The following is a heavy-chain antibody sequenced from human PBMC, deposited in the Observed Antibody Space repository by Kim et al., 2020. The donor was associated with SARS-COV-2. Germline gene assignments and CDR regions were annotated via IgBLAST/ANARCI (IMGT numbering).Heavy chain of an antibody. Sequence: YYADSVKGRFTISRDNAKNSLYLQMNSLRAEDTAVYYCARASSVGGSYDYWGQGTLVTVSS. CDR3: ARASSVGGSYDY. D-gene: IGHD1-26*01. J-gene: IGHJ4*02. V-gene: IGHV3-21*01.